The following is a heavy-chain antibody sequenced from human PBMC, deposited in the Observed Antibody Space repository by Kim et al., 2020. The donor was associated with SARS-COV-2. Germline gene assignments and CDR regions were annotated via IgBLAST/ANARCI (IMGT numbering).Heavy chain of an antibody. CDR3: TIERGTYYYDSSGYYDFDY. D-gene: IGHD3-22*01. CDR2: IRSKAYGGTT. V-gene: IGHV3-49*03. J-gene: IGHJ4*02. CDR1: GFTFGDYA. Sequence: GGSLRLSCTASGFTFGDYAMSWFRQAPGKGLEWVGFIRSKAYGGTTEYAASVKGRFTISRDDSKSIAYLQMNSLKTEDTAVYYCTIERGTYYYDSSGYYDFDYWGQGTLVTVSS.